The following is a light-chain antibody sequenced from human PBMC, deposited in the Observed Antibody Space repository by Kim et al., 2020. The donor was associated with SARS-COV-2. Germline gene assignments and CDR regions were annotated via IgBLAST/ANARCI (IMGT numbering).Light chain of an antibody. CDR3: QQYNNWLS. V-gene: IGKV3-15*01. CDR2: GAS. Sequence: SVSPGERVILSCRASQSVSSNVAWYQQKPGQAPRLLIYGASTRATGIPARFSGSGSGTEFTLTISSLQSEDFAVYYCQQYNNWLSFGGGTKVDIK. CDR1: QSVSSN. J-gene: IGKJ4*01.